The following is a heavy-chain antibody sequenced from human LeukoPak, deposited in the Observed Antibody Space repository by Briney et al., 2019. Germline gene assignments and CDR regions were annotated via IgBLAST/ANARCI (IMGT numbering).Heavy chain of an antibody. J-gene: IGHJ6*03. CDR2: IYPGDSDT. CDR3: ARHSKCTNCVCYPYYLYYYMDV. Sequence: GSPLKISCKASGSSFTNYWIGFVHALPGKVVGLMGIIYPGDSDTRYSPSFQGQVTISADKSVSTAYIQWSSLKASATAMYYCARHSKCTNCVCYPYYLYYYMDVWGKGTTVTVSS. CDR1: GSSFTNYW. D-gene: IGHD2-8*01. V-gene: IGHV5-51*07.